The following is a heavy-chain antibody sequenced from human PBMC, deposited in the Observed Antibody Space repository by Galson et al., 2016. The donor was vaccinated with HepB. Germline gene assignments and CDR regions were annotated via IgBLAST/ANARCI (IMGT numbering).Heavy chain of an antibody. J-gene: IGHJ4*02. CDR3: AKSRYSDTTGYFFPDF. V-gene: IGHV4-4*02. CDR2: IYHSGIS. Sequence: SETLSLTCAVSGGSISYNYWWSWVRQPPGQGLEWIGQIYHSGISNYNPSLKSRVSISADKSKNHFSLQLTSVTAADTAIYFCAKSRYSDTTGYFFPDFWGQGTLVTVSS. CDR1: GGSISYNYW. D-gene: IGHD3-22*01.